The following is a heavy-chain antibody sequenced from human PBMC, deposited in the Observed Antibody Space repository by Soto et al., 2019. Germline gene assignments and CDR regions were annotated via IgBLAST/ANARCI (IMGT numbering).Heavy chain of an antibody. CDR3: ARGNALYDY. Sequence: AGSLTLSCAASGFRFSDYYMSWIRQAPGKGLEWVSYIRSSDNTRYYADSVKGRFTISRDNAKNSLYLQMNSLRAEDTAVYYCARGNALYDYWGQGILVTAPQ. J-gene: IGHJ4*02. D-gene: IGHD2-2*01. CDR1: GFRFSDYY. CDR2: IRSSDNTR. V-gene: IGHV3-11*01.